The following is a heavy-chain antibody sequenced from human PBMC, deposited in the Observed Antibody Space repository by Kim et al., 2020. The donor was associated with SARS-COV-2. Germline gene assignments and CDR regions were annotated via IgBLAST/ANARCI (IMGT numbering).Heavy chain of an antibody. CDR1: GGSFSGYY. J-gene: IGHJ6*02. V-gene: IGHV4-34*01. CDR2: INHSGST. Sequence: SETLSLTCAVYGGSFSGYYWSWIRQPPGKGLEWIGEINHSGSTNYNPSLKSRVTISVDTSKNQFSLKLSSVTAADTAVYYCARVQYYYDLYGMDVWGQGTTVTVSS. CDR3: ARVQYYYDLYGMDV.